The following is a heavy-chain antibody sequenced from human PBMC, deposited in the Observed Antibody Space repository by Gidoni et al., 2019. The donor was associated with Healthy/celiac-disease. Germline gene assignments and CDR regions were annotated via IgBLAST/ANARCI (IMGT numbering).Heavy chain of an antibody. V-gene: IGHV3-23*01. Sequence: VRQAPGKGLDWVSAISGSGGSTYYADSVKGRFTISRDNFKDTLYLQMNSLRAEDTAVYYCAKGWAQLWPMIPFDYWGQGTLVTVSS. CDR3: AKGWAQLWPMIPFDY. CDR2: ISGSGGST. J-gene: IGHJ4*02. D-gene: IGHD5-18*01.